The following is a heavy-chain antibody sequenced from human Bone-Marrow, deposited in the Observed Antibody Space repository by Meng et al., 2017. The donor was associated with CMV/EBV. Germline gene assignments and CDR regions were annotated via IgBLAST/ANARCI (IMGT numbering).Heavy chain of an antibody. CDR2: INHSGST. CDR1: GGSFSGYY. V-gene: IGHV4-34*01. D-gene: IGHD3-10*01. Sequence: SETLSLTCAVYGGSFSGYYWSWIRQPPGKGLEWIGEINHSGSTNYNPSLKSRVTISVDTSKNQFSLKLSSVTAADTAVYDCARGRNYPYWGQGTLVTVSS. J-gene: IGHJ4*02. CDR3: ARGRNYPY.